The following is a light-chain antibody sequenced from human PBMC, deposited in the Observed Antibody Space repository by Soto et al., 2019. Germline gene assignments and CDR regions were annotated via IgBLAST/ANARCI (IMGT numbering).Light chain of an antibody. J-gene: IGLJ1*01. CDR3: AAWDDSLNGSYV. CDR2: SNN. Sequence: QSVLAQPPSTSGTPGQRVTISCSGSRSNIGSNTVTWYQQLPGTAPKLLIYSNNQRPSGVPDRFSGSKSRTSASLAISGLQSEDEADYYCAAWDDSLNGSYVFGTGTKVTVL. CDR1: RSNIGSNT. V-gene: IGLV1-44*01.